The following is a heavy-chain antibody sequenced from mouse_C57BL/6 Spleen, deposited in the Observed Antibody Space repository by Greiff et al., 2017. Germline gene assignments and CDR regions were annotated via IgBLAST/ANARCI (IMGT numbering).Heavy chain of an antibody. CDR3: ANNGDVGYYAMDY. CDR2: IHPNSGST. D-gene: IGHD4-1*01. Sequence: QVQLQQPGAELVKPGASVKLSCKASGYTFTSYWMHWVKQRPGQGLEWIGMIHPNSGSTNYNEKFKSKATLTVDKSSSTAYMQLSSLTSEDSAVYYCANNGDVGYYAMDYWGQGTSVTVSS. J-gene: IGHJ4*01. CDR1: GYTFTSYW. V-gene: IGHV1-64*01.